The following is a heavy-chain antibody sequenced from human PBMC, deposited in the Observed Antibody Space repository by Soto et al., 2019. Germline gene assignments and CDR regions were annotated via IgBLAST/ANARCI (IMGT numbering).Heavy chain of an antibody. D-gene: IGHD2-15*01. V-gene: IGHV3-23*01. J-gene: IGHJ4*02. Sequence: EVQLLDSGGGLVHPGGSLRLSCATSGFTFASYAMSWVRRAPGRGLEFVASISDSGSSTYYADSVKGRFTISRDNSKNMLYLQTNGLTVVDPAIYYCSKVRIESRTWAPVAFWSQGTVVTVAS. CDR2: ISDSGSST. CDR3: SKVRIESRTWAPVAF. CDR1: GFTFASYA.